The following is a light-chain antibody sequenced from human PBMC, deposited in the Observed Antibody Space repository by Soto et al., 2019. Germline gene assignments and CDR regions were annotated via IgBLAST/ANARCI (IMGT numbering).Light chain of an antibody. CDR1: SSNIENNY. Sequence: QSVLTQPPSVSAAPGQRVTISCSGSSSNIENNYVSWYRQLPGTAPKLLIYEKNKRPSGIPDRFSGSKSGTSATLGITGLETGDEADYYCATWDSSLSGGVFGTGTKVTVL. CDR3: ATWDSSLSGGV. J-gene: IGLJ1*01. CDR2: EKN. V-gene: IGLV1-51*02.